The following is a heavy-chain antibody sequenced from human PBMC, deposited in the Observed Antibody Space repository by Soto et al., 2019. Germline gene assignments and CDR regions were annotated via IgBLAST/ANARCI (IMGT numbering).Heavy chain of an antibody. CDR3: AKWATTVHDYGMDV. CDR1: GFTFSSYG. J-gene: IGHJ6*02. D-gene: IGHD4-4*01. V-gene: IGHV3-30*18. CDR2: ILYDGSNK. Sequence: QVQLVESGGGVVQPGRSLRLSCAASGFTFSSYGMHWVRQAPGKGLEWVAVILYDGSNKYYADSVKGRFTISRDNSKNTLYLHMNSLRAEDTAVYYFAKWATTVHDYGMDVWGQGTTVTVSS.